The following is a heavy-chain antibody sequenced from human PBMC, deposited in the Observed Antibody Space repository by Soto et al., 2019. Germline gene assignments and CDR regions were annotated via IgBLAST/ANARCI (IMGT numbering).Heavy chain of an antibody. CDR3: AVAMVREILIFESSGMHV. CDR2: IIPNFDTP. D-gene: IGHD3-10*01. CDR1: GGSFNNYA. J-gene: IGHJ6*02. Sequence: QVHLVQSGAEVKKPGSSVKVSCKTSGGSFNNYAVSWVRQAPGQGLEWMGGIIPNFDTPNYAQKFQDRVTIIADASTSTVYMELRSIRSNDTAVYYCAVAMVREILIFESSGMHVWGQGTTVIVSS. V-gene: IGHV1-69*01.